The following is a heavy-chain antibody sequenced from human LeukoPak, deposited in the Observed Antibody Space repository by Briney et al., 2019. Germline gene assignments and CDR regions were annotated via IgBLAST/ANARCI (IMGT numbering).Heavy chain of an antibody. CDR2: TRNKANGYTT. Sequence: GGSLRLSCAASGFTFNNYWMTWVRQAPGKGLDWVGRTRNKANGYTTEYAASVKGRFTISRDDSKNSLYLQMNSLQTEDAAVYYCARVHSSSWDGSYFDNWGQGTLVTVSS. V-gene: IGHV3-72*01. CDR1: GFTFNNYW. J-gene: IGHJ4*02. CDR3: ARVHSSSWDGSYFDN. D-gene: IGHD6-13*01.